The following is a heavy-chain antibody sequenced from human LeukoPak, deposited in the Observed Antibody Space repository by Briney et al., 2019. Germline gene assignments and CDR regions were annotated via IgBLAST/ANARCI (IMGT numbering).Heavy chain of an antibody. CDR2: ISGSGVSS. V-gene: IGHV3-23*01. Sequence: GGSLRLSCAASGFTFSNSAMTWVRQAPGKGLEWVSGISGSGVSSYYADSVKGRFTISRDNSKNTLYLQMNSLRAEDTALYYCAKVLWASSLVNHDALDIWGQGTMVTVSP. CDR3: AKVLWASSLVNHDALDI. J-gene: IGHJ3*02. D-gene: IGHD3-9*01. CDR1: GFTFSNSA.